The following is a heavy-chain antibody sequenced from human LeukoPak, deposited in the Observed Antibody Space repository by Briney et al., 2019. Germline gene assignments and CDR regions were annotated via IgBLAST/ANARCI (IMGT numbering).Heavy chain of an antibody. CDR3: AREVSEGFDF. J-gene: IGHJ4*02. D-gene: IGHD3-22*01. Sequence: GGSLRLSCTASGFTFSGYSMNWIRQAPGKGLEWVSSFGTRSTSVYHAGSVKGRFAISRDNAKNSLYLQMNSLRAEGTSLYYCAREVSEGFDFWGQGTPVTVSS. CDR2: FGTRSTSV. CDR1: GFTFSGYS. V-gene: IGHV3-21*01.